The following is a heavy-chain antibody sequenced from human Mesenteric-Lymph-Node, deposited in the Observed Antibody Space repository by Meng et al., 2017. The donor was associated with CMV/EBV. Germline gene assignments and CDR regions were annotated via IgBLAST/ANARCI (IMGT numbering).Heavy chain of an antibody. V-gene: IGHV3-33*01. Sequence: SSDGMPWVRQAPGKGLEWMAVIWYDGSNKYYADSVKGRFTISRDNSKNTLYLQMNSLRAEDTAVYYCARDWDPMVRGVIIWYYFDYWGQGTLVTVSS. D-gene: IGHD3-10*01. J-gene: IGHJ4*02. CDR3: ARDWDPMVRGVIIWYYFDY. CDR2: IWYDGSNK. CDR1: SSDG.